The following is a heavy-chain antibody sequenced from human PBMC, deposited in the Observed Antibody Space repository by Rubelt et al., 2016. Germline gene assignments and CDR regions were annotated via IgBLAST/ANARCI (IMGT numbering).Heavy chain of an antibody. D-gene: IGHD3-22*01. CDR1: GFIFSDHN. CDR3: AKDKSIVVGASGHFDY. V-gene: IGHV3-30*18. Sequence: VQLVESGGGLVQPGGSLRLSCAASGFIFSDHNMDWVRQAPGKGLEWVAVISYDGSNKYYVDSVKGRFTISKNQFDLQMNSLRVEDTAVYYCAKDKSIVVGASGHFDYWGRGALVTVSS. CDR2: ISYDGSNK. J-gene: IGHJ4*02.